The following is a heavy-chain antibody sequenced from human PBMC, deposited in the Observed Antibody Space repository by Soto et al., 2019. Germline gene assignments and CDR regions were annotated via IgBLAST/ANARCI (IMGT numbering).Heavy chain of an antibody. CDR3: ARVSADPHGEGPDTFDL. J-gene: IGHJ2*01. CDR2: IYYIGST. CDR1: GGSISSGGYY. Sequence: QVQLQESGPGLVKPSQTLSLTCTVSGGSISSGGYYWSWIRQHPGKGLEWIGYIYYIGSTYYNPSIRSRVTITVNTSKNQFSLKLSSVTAADTAVYYCARVSADPHGEGPDTFDLWGRGTLVTVSS. V-gene: IGHV4-31*03.